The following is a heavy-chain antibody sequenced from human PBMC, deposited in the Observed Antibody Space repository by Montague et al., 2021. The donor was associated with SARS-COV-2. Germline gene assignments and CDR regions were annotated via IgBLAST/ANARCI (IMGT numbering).Heavy chain of an antibody. CDR2: INRRGNT. CDR1: GGSFSGWY. V-gene: IGHV4-34*01. CDR3: ARGGGNILTNYYYYLDV. D-gene: IGHD4-23*01. Sequence: SETLSLTCAVYGGSFSGWYWSWVRQPPGKGLEWIGEINRRGNTIYNPPLKSRVTISEDTSKSQFSLKLSSVTAADTAVYYCARGGGNILTNYYYYLDVWGTGTTVTVSS. J-gene: IGHJ6*03.